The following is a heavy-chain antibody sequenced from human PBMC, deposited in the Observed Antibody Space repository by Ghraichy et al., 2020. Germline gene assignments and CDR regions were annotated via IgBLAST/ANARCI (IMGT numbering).Heavy chain of an antibody. CDR1: GFTFSIYA. D-gene: IGHD1-1*01. Sequence: GGSLRLSCAASGFTFSIYAMHWVRQAPGKGLEYVSAITSDGGTTYYENSVKGRFTISRDNSKDTLYLQMGSLRVEDTAVYYCARDHTGTGDYWGQGTLVTVSS. V-gene: IGHV3-64*01. CDR2: ITSDGGTT. J-gene: IGHJ4*02. CDR3: ARDHTGTGDY.